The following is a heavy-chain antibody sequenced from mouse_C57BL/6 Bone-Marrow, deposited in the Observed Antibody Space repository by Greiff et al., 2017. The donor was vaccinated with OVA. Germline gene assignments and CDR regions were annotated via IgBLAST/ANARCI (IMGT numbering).Heavy chain of an antibody. CDR3: ARFRRPSYDMDY. J-gene: IGHJ4*01. CDR1: GYSFTDYN. V-gene: IGHV1-39*01. CDR2: INPNYGTT. Sequence: EVKLLESGPELVKPGASVKISCKASGYSFTDYNMNWVKQSHGKSLEWIGVINPNYGTTSYNQKFKGKATLTVDQSSSTTYMQLHSLTSEDSAVYYCARFRRPSYDMDYWGKGTSVTVSS.